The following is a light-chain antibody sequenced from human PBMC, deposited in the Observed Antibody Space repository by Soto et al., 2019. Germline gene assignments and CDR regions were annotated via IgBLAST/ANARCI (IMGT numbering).Light chain of an antibody. V-gene: IGKV3-20*01. J-gene: IGKJ5*01. CDR2: GAS. CDR3: QQYGSSPIT. Sequence: EIVLTQSPGTLSLSPGERATLSCRASQSVRSSYLAWYQQKPGQAPRLLISGASSRATGIPDRFSGSGSGTDFPLTISRLEPEDFAVYYCQQYGSSPITFGQGTRLEIK. CDR1: QSVRSSY.